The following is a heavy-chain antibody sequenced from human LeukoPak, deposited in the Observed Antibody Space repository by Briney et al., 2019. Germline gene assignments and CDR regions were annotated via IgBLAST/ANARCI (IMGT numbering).Heavy chain of an antibody. V-gene: IGHV6-1*01. CDR1: GDSVSSNSAA. D-gene: IGHD6-19*01. CDR2: TYYRSKWYN. Sequence: SQTLSLTCAISGDSVSSNSAAWTWIRQSPSRGLEWLGRTYYRSKWYNDYAVPVKSRITINPDTSKNQFSLQLNSVTPEDTAVYYCARDRGIAVAGFDYWGQGTLVTVSS. J-gene: IGHJ4*02. CDR3: ARDRGIAVAGFDY.